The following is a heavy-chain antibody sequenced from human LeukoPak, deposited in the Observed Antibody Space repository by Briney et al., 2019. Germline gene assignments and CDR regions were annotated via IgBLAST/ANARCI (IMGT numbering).Heavy chain of an antibody. V-gene: IGHV3-11*05. CDR1: GFTFSDYY. CDR2: ISSSSSYT. Sequence: GGSLRLSCAASGFTFSDYYMSWIRQAPGKGLEWVSYISSSSSYTNYADSVKGRFTISRDNSKNTLYLQMDSLSPEDSAVYYCAKASGSRPLWGQGTLVTVSS. D-gene: IGHD1-26*01. J-gene: IGHJ4*02. CDR3: AKASGSRPL.